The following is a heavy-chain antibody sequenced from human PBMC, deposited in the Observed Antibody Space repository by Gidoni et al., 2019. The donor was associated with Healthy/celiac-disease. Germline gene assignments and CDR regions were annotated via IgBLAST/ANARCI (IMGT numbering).Heavy chain of an antibody. V-gene: IGHV3-21*01. CDR1: GFTFSSYS. CDR3: ASVGYSSSWYDFDY. D-gene: IGHD6-13*01. J-gene: IGHJ4*02. CDR2: IRSSSSYI. Sequence: EVQLVESGGGLVKPGGSLRLSCAASGFTFSSYSMNWVRQAPGKGLEWVSSIRSSSSYIYYADSVKGRFTIARDNAKNSRYLQMNSLRAEDTAVYYCASVGYSSSWYDFDYWGQGTLVTVSS.